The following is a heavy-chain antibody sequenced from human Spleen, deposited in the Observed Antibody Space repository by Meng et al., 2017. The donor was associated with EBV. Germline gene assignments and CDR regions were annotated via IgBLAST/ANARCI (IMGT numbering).Heavy chain of an antibody. Sequence: QIQRMQSGPGVKRPGASVRVSCKASGDTFTSYGISWVRQAPGQGLEWMGWISTYNGNTNYAQKLQGRVTMTTDTSTNTVYMELRSLKSDDTAVYFCATSGVLKSSFLAHWGQGTLVTVSS. CDR2: ISTYNGNT. J-gene: IGHJ4*02. CDR3: ATSGVLKSSFLAH. D-gene: IGHD2-8*02. CDR1: GDTFTSYG. V-gene: IGHV1-18*01.